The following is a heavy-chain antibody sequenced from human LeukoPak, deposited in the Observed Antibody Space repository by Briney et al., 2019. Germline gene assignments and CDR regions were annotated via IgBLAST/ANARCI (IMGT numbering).Heavy chain of an antibody. CDR1: GGSFSGYY. CDR2: INHSGST. CDR3: ASRTAHGSGIVGYKGDRFDP. D-gene: IGHD3-10*01. J-gene: IGHJ5*02. V-gene: IGHV4-34*01. Sequence: SETLSLTCAVYGGSFSGYYWSWIRQPPGKGLEWIGAINHSGSTNYNPSLKSRVTISVDTSKNQFSLKLSSVTAADTAVYYYASRTAHGSGIVGYKGDRFDPWGQGTLVTVSS.